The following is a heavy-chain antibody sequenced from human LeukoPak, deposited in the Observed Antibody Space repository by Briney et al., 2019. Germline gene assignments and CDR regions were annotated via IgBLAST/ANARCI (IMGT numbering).Heavy chain of an antibody. CDR2: ISYDGSNN. Sequence: GRSLRLSCAASGFTFSSYGMHWVRQAPGKGLEWVALISYDGSNNYYADSVKGRFTISRDNSKNTLYLQMSSLRAEDTAVYYCAASYYYDSSGYYSPGYWGRGTLVTVSS. D-gene: IGHD3-22*01. V-gene: IGHV3-30*03. CDR1: GFTFSSYG. J-gene: IGHJ4*02. CDR3: AASYYYDSSGYYSPGY.